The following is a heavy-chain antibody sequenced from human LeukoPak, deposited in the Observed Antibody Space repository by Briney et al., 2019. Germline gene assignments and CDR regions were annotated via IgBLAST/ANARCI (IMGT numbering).Heavy chain of an antibody. Sequence: GASVKVSCKASGYTFTDYYMHWVQQAPGKGLEWMGRVDPEDGETIYAEKFQGRVTITADTSTDTAYMELSSLRAEDTAVYYCAKVGYHCSSGGCSTGWFDPWGQGTLVTVSS. CDR2: VDPEDGET. J-gene: IGHJ5*02. V-gene: IGHV1-69-2*01. D-gene: IGHD2-15*01. CDR3: AKVGYHCSSGGCSTGWFDP. CDR1: GYTFTDYY.